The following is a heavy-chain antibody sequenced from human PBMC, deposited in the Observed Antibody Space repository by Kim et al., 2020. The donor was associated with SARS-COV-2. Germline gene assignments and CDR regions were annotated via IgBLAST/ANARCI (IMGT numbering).Heavy chain of an antibody. V-gene: IGHV6-1*01. J-gene: IGHJ6*02. CDR3: ARTIIFGYYYGSGRWNGMDV. CDR1: GDSVSSNSAA. D-gene: IGHD3-10*01. CDR2: TYYRSKWYN. Sequence: SQTLSLTCAISGDSVSSNSAAWNWIRQSPSRGLEWLGRTYYRSKWYNDYAVSVKSRITINPDTSKNQFSLQLNSVTPEDTAVYYCARTIIFGYYYGSGRWNGMDVWGQGTTVTVSS.